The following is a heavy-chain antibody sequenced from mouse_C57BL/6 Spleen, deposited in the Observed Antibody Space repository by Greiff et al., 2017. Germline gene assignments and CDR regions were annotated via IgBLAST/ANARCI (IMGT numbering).Heavy chain of an antibody. Sequence: QVHVKQPGAELVKPGASVKMSCKASGYTFTSYWITWVKQRPGQGLEWIGDIYPGSGSTNYNEKFKSKATLTVDTSSSTAYMQLSSLTSEDSAVYYCARGIDYVYFDYWGQGTTLTVSS. CDR1: GYTFTSYW. J-gene: IGHJ2*01. D-gene: IGHD2-4*01. V-gene: IGHV1-55*01. CDR3: ARGIDYVYFDY. CDR2: IYPGSGST.